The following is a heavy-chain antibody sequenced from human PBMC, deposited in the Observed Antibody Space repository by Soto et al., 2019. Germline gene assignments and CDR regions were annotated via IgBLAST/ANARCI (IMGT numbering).Heavy chain of an antibody. Sequence: SETLSLTCTVSGGSISSYYWSWIGQPPGKGLEWIGYIYYSGSTNYNPSLKSRVTISVDTSKNQFSLKLSSVTAADTAVYYCARTYYDSSNGWFDPWGQGTLVTVSS. CDR3: ARTYYDSSNGWFDP. V-gene: IGHV4-59*01. CDR1: GGSISSYY. CDR2: IYYSGST. J-gene: IGHJ5*02. D-gene: IGHD3-22*01.